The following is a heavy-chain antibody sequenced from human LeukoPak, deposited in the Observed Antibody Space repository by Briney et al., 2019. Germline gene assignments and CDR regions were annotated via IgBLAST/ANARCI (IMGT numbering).Heavy chain of an antibody. Sequence: GGSLRPSCAASGFTFCDFWMGWVRQAPGKGLEWVASIKYDESEKHYVDSVKGRFTVSRDNAKNSLYLQMNNLRAEDTAVYFCARITTNGYFEYWGQGTLVTVSS. J-gene: IGHJ4*02. CDR3: ARITTNGYFEY. V-gene: IGHV3-7*01. CDR1: GFTFCDFW. CDR2: IKYDESEK. D-gene: IGHD1-1*01.